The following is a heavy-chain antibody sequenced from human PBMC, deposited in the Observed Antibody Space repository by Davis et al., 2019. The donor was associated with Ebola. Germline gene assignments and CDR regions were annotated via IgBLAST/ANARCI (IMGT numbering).Heavy chain of an antibody. D-gene: IGHD7-27*01. CDR2: IGSDGINT. CDR3: ASSVGMWANY. CDR1: GFIFSTHT. J-gene: IGHJ4*02. V-gene: IGHV3-30-3*01. Sequence: GGSLRLSCAASGFIFSTHTMHWVRQAPGKGLEWVAVIGSDGINTVYADSVKGRFTISRDNSENTLYLQMNSLRSEDTAVYYCASSVGMWANYWGQGTLVTVSS.